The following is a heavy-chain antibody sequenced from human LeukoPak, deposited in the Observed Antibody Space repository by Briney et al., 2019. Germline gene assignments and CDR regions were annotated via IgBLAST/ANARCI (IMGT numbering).Heavy chain of an antibody. CDR2: IIPIFGTA. CDR1: GGTFISYA. Sequence: SVKVSCKASGGTFISYAISWVRQAPGQGLEWMGGIIPIFGTANYAQKFQGRVTITADESTSTAYIELSSLRSEDTAVYYCARSNYGSGSYYGRGGYYFDYWGQGTLVTVSS. J-gene: IGHJ4*02. D-gene: IGHD3-10*01. V-gene: IGHV1-69*01. CDR3: ARSNYGSGSYYGRGGYYFDY.